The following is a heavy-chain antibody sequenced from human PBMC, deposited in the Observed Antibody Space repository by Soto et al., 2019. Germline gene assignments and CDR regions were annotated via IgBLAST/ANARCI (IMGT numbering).Heavy chain of an antibody. V-gene: IGHV5-51*01. CDR1: GYIFINYW. CDR2: VFPGNSDT. CDR3: ARHNVYAMDV. Sequence: PGESLKISCEVSGYIFINYWIGWVRQMPGKGLEWMAIVFPGNSDTIYSPSFRGQVTISADKSISTAYLQWNSLQASDTAIYYCARHNVYAMDVWGQGTTVTVSS. J-gene: IGHJ6*02.